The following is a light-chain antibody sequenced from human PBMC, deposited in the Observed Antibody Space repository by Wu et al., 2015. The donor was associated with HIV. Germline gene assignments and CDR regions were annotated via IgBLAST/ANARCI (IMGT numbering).Light chain of an antibody. CDR1: QSVSSN. V-gene: IGKV3-15*01. CDR2: GAS. Sequence: EIVMTQSPATLSVSPGERATLSCRASQSVSSNLAWYQQKPGQAPRLLIYGASTRVTGIPARFSGSGSVTEFTLTISSLQSEDFAVYYCQHYNNWPPLYTFGQGTKLEIK. J-gene: IGKJ2*01. CDR3: QHYNNWPPLYT.